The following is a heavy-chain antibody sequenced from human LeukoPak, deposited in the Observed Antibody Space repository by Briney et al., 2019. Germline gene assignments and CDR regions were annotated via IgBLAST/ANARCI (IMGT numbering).Heavy chain of an antibody. CDR2: TYHGGKT. CDR3: AREAPSSAGLIDP. D-gene: IGHD2-15*01. Sequence: SETLSLTCTVSGGSISRGAYYWSWIRQHPGKVLEWIGYTYHGGKTYYNPSLRSRVTLSVDTSNNQFSLKLLSVTATDTAVYYCAREAPSSAGLIDPWGQGTLVTVSS. V-gene: IGHV4-31*03. CDR1: GGSISRGAYY. J-gene: IGHJ5*02.